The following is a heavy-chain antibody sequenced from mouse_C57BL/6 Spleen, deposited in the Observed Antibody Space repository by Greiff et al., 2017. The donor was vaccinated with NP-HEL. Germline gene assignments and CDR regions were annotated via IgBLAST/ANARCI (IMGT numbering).Heavy chain of an antibody. V-gene: IGHV5-4*01. D-gene: IGHD2-4*01. CDR2: ISDGGSYT. Sequence: EVQVVESGGGLVKPGGSLKLSCAASGFTFSSYAMSWVRQTPEKRLEWVATISDGGSYTYYPDNVKGRFTISRDNAKNNLYLQMSHLKSEDTAMYYCARDSYDYPFAYWGQGTLVTVSA. CDR3: ARDSYDYPFAY. CDR1: GFTFSSYA. J-gene: IGHJ3*01.